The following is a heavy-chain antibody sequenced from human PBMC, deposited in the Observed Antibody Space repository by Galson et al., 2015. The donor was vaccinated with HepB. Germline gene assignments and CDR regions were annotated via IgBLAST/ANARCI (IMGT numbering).Heavy chain of an antibody. D-gene: IGHD2-21*02. CDR1: GYTFTSYG. Sequence: SVKVSCKASGYTFTSYGISWVRQAPGQGLEWMGWISAYNGNTNYAQKLQGRVTMTTDTSTSTAYMELRSLRSDDTVVYYCARVLCGGDCYADHYYYGMAVWRQGTTVTVSS. J-gene: IGHJ6*02. CDR3: ARVLCGGDCYADHYYYGMAV. V-gene: IGHV1-18*04. CDR2: ISAYNGNT.